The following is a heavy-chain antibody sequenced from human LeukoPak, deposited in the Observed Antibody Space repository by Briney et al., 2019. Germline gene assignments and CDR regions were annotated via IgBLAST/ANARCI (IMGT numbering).Heavy chain of an antibody. CDR3: ARGHSSGYYTDY. J-gene: IGHJ4*02. CDR2: IYDDGSRI. CDR1: GFTFSSHW. V-gene: IGHV3-74*01. D-gene: IGHD6-19*01. Sequence: GGSLRLSCVASGFTFSSHWMHWVRQAPGKGLVWVSRIYDDGSRINYADSVKGRLTISRDNPKNTLYLHLHSLRAEDTAVYYCARGHSSGYYTDYWGQGNLVTVSS.